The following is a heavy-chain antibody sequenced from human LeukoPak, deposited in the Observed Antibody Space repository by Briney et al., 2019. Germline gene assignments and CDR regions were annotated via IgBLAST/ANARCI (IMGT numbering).Heavy chain of an antibody. CDR1: GVSISNYY. D-gene: IGHD3-3*02. CDR2: IYYSGST. CDR3: ARDHLRDPYYSDY. Sequence: KASETLSLTCTVSGVSISNYYWSWIRQPPGKGLEWIGYIYYSGSTYYNPSLKSRVTISVDTSKNQFSLKLSSVTAADTAVYYCARDHLRDPYYSDYWGQGTLVTVSS. V-gene: IGHV4-59*12. J-gene: IGHJ4*02.